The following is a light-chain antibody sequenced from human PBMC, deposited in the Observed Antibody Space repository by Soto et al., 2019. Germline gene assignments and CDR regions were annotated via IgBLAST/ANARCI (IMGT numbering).Light chain of an antibody. CDR3: QQYGSSPWT. V-gene: IGKV3-20*01. CDR2: DAF. CDR1: QSVSSSY. Sequence: EIVLTQSPGTLSLSPGERATLSCRASQSVSSSYLAWYQQKPGQAPRLLIYDAFSRAPGIPDRFSGSGSGTDFTLTISRLEPEDFAVYYCQQYGSSPWTFGQGTKVEIK. J-gene: IGKJ1*01.